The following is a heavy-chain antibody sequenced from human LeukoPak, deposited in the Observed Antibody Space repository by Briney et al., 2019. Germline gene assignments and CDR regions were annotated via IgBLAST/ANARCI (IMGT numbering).Heavy chain of an antibody. CDR3: ARGAGVITGTTPTDY. D-gene: IGHD1-20*01. Sequence: GASAKVSCKASGYTFTGYYMHWVRQAPGQGLEWMGWINPNSGGTNYAQKFQGWVTMTRDTSISTAYMELSRLRSDDTAVYYCARGAGVITGTTPTDYWGQGTLVTVSS. V-gene: IGHV1-2*04. CDR2: INPNSGGT. CDR1: GYTFTGYY. J-gene: IGHJ4*02.